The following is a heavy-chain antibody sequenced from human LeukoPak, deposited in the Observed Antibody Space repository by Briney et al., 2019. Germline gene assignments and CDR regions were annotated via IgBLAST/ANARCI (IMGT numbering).Heavy chain of an antibody. J-gene: IGHJ4*02. CDR2: ISYDGSSK. Sequence: PGGSLRLSCVASGFTFSNYGMHWVRQAPRKGLEWVAVISYDGSSKYYTDSVKGRFTISRDNSKSTLYLQMNSLRAEDSAVYYCAKDLRSSGGYYFDYWGQGTLVTVSS. V-gene: IGHV3-30*18. CDR3: AKDLRSSGGYYFDY. CDR1: GFTFSNYG. D-gene: IGHD6-6*01.